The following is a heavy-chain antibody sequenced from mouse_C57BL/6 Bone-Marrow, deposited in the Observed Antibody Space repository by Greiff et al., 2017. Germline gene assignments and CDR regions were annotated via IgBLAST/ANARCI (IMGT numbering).Heavy chain of an antibody. CDR1: GFNIKDDY. V-gene: IGHV14-4*01. Sequence: LVESGAELVRPGASVKLSCTASGFNIKDDYMHWVKQRPEQGLEWIGWIDPENGDTEYASKFQGKATITADTSSNTAYLQLSSLTSEDTAVYYCTTDYGDVWGTGTTVTVSS. CDR3: TTDYGDV. D-gene: IGHD2-4*01. CDR2: IDPENGDT. J-gene: IGHJ1*03.